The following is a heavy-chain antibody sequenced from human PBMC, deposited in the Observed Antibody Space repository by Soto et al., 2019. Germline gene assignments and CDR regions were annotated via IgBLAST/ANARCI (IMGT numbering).Heavy chain of an antibody. CDR2: IIPILGIA. CDR1: GGTFSSYT. Sequence: SVKVSCKASGGTFSSYTISWVRQSPGQGLEWMGRIIPILGIANYAQKFQGRVTITADKSTSTAYMELSSLRSEDTAVYYCATARGYDSPVYYYGMDVWGQGTTVTVSS. J-gene: IGHJ6*02. CDR3: ATARGYDSPVYYYGMDV. V-gene: IGHV1-69*02. D-gene: IGHD2-2*01.